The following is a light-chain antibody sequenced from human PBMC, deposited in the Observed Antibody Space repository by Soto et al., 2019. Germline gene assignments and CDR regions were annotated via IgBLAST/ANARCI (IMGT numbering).Light chain of an antibody. V-gene: IGLV1-40*01. CDR3: QSFDINVLALI. CDR1: NSNIGAGFG. Sequence: QSVLTQPPSVSGAPGQRVTISCTGSNSNIGAGFGVQWYQQFPRTAPRLLIYSNTNPPSGVPDRFSASESGTSASLAITGLRAEDEADYYCQSFDINVLALIFGVGTKLTVL. CDR2: SNT. J-gene: IGLJ2*01.